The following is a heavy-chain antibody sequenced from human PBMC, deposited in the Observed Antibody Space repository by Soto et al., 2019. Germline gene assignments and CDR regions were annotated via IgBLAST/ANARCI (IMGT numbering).Heavy chain of an antibody. CDR3: ARVEAPFGESLH. V-gene: IGHV1-18*01. D-gene: IGHD3-10*01. J-gene: IGHJ4*02. CDR1: GYTFSSYT. Sequence: AASVKVSCKTSGYTFSSYTIAWVRQAPGQGLEWLGWIGPDDGNTEYEQKFQGRVTMTADTLTNNAYMELRSLKYDDTAVYYCARVEAPFGESLHWGQGTPVTVSS. CDR2: IGPDDGNT.